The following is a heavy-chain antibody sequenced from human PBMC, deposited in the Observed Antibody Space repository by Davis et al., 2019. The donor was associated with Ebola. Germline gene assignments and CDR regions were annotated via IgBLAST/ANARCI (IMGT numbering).Heavy chain of an antibody. J-gene: IGHJ6*04. D-gene: IGHD3-9*01. V-gene: IGHV1-46*01. Sequence: AASVKVSCKASGYTFTSYYMHWVRQAPGQGLEWMGIINPSGGSTSYAQKFQGRVTMTRDTSTSTFYMDLSRLRSEDTAVYYCARGPSDGFYNNYYYGMDVWGKGTTVTVSS. CDR2: INPSGGST. CDR3: ARGPSDGFYNNYYYGMDV. CDR1: GYTFTSYY.